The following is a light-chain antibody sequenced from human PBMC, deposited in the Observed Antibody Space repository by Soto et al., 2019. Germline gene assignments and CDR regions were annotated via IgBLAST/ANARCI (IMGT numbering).Light chain of an antibody. Sequence: VLTQSPATLSLSPGDRATLSCRASQSVSNQLAWYQQKPGQAPRVLIYNASKRATGIPARFSGSGSGTDFTLTISSLESEDFAVYYCQQSTNWVTFGGGTKVQIK. V-gene: IGKV3-11*01. CDR1: QSVSNQ. J-gene: IGKJ4*01. CDR3: QQSTNWVT. CDR2: NAS.